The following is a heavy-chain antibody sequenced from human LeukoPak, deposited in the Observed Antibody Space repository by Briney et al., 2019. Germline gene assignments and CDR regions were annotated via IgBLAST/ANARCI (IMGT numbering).Heavy chain of an antibody. CDR2: INPDSGVT. V-gene: IGHV1-2*02. J-gene: IGHJ4*02. CDR3: ASRYYYDSSGYFDY. Sequence: ASVKVSCKASVYTFTDYYIYLVRQAPGQGLEWLGWINPDSGVTNCAQNFQGRVTMSRDTSISTPCMELNRLRSDDTAVYYCASRYYYDSSGYFDYWGQGTLVTVSS. D-gene: IGHD3-22*01. CDR1: VYTFTDYY.